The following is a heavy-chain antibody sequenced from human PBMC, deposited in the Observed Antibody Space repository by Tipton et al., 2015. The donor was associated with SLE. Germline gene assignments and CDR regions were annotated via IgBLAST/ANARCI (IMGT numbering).Heavy chain of an antibody. CDR3: ARVAGWIEDAFDI. Sequence: TLSLTCAVYGGPFSGYYWSWIRQPPGKGLEWIGEINHSGSTNYNPSLKSRVTISVDTSKNQFSLKLSSVTAADTAVYYCARVAGWIEDAFDIWGQGTMVTVSS. CDR2: INHSGST. V-gene: IGHV4-34*01. J-gene: IGHJ3*02. D-gene: IGHD2-2*03. CDR1: GGPFSGYY.